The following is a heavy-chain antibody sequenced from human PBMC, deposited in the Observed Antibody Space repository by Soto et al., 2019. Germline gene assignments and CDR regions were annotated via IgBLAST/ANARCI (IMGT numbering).Heavy chain of an antibody. CDR1: GGSVSNYY. CDR3: ASLAPRYRIRDYNYYSLDF. Sequence: QVSLQETGPGLVKPSETLSLTCTVSGGSVSNYYWTWIRQPPGKGLEWISYINYSGSTDHSPSLKSRVTISLDTSKNQFSLRLISVTAADTAVHYCASLAPRYRIRDYNYYSLDFWGQRTTVIVSS. V-gene: IGHV4-59*02. J-gene: IGHJ6*02. D-gene: IGHD3-16*02. CDR2: INYSGST.